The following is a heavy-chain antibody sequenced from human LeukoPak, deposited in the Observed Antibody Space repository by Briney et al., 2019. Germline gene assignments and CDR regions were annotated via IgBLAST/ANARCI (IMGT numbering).Heavy chain of an antibody. D-gene: IGHD2-2*01. CDR1: GFTFSSFA. CDR3: AKSPGGVVSTSFDN. CDR2: LSGDGFHA. Sequence: GGSLRLSCVGSGFTFSSFAMSWVRQAPGKGLEWVSALSGDGFHAYYAESVKGRTTTSRDSSKNTLYLQLNNLRVEDTAVYYCAKSPGGVVSTSFDNWGQGTLVTVSS. J-gene: IGHJ4*02. V-gene: IGHV3-23*01.